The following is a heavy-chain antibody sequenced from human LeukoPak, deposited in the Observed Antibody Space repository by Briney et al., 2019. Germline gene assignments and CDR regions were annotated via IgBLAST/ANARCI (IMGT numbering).Heavy chain of an antibody. Sequence: GGSLRLSCAASGFTFSDYWMHWVRQAPGKGLVWVSRISSDGSRVTYADSVKGRFTISRDNAKNTLYLQMNSLRAEDTAVYYCARDPYSGSYGPYYYYYMDVWGKGTTVTISS. J-gene: IGHJ6*03. D-gene: IGHD1-26*01. CDR3: ARDPYSGSYGPYYYYYMDV. CDR2: ISSDGSRV. CDR1: GFTFSDYW. V-gene: IGHV3-74*01.